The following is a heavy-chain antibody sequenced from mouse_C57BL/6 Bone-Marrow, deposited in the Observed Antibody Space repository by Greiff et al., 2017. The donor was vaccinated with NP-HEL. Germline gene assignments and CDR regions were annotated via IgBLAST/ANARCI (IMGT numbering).Heavy chain of an antibody. D-gene: IGHD1-1*01. CDR3: TTPSYASRD. Sequence: VQLKESGAELVRPGASVKLSCTASGFNIKDDYMHWVKQRPEQGLEWIGWIDPENGDTEYASKFQGKATITADTSSNTAYLQLSSLTSEDTAVYYCTTPSYASRDWGQGTTLTVSS. CDR1: GFNIKDDY. J-gene: IGHJ2*01. V-gene: IGHV14-4*01. CDR2: IDPENGDT.